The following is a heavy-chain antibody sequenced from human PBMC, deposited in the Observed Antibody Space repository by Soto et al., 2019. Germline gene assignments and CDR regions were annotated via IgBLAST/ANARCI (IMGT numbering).Heavy chain of an antibody. Sequence: GGSLRLSCAASGFTFSSYAMSWVRQAPGKGLEWVSGISGSGGSTYYADSVKGRFTISRDNSKNTRYLQMNSLRAEDTAVYYCAKDLRYCSGGSCYSGVVDYWGQGTLVTVSS. D-gene: IGHD2-15*01. CDR1: GFTFSSYA. CDR3: AKDLRYCSGGSCYSGVVDY. V-gene: IGHV3-23*01. CDR2: ISGSGGST. J-gene: IGHJ4*02.